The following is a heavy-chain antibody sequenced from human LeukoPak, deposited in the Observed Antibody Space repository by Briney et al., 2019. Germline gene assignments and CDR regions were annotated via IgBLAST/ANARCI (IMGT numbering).Heavy chain of an antibody. V-gene: IGHV3-21*01. J-gene: IGHJ4*02. Sequence: SGFTFSXYSRNWVRQAPGKGLEWVSSISSSSSYIYYADSVKGRFTISRDNAKNSLYLQMNSLRAEDTAVYYCARVGNYYDSSGYQYYFDYWGQGTLVTVSS. CDR1: GFTFSXYS. D-gene: IGHD3-22*01. CDR3: ARVGNYYDSSGYQYYFDY. CDR2: ISSSSSYI.